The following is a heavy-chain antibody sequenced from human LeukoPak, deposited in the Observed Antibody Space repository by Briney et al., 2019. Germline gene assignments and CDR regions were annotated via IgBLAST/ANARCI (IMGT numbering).Heavy chain of an antibody. CDR1: GFTFSNYG. D-gene: IGHD5-18*01. CDR2: IKQDGSEK. J-gene: IGHJ6*02. Sequence: PGGSLRLSCAASGFTFSNYGMSWVRQAPGKGLEWVASIKQDGSEKYYVDSVKGRFTISRDNAKNSLYLQMNSLRAEDTAVYYCARDMDTANGNGMDVWGQGTTVTVSS. V-gene: IGHV3-7*01. CDR3: ARDMDTANGNGMDV.